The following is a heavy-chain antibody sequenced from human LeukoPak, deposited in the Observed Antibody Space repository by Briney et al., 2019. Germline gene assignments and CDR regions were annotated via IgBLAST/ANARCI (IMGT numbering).Heavy chain of an antibody. J-gene: IGHJ4*02. D-gene: IGHD5-24*01. CDR2: IYYSGSS. Sequence: SETLSLTCTVSGGSINNGGYYWSWIRQHPGKGLEWIGYIYYSGSSYYNPSLRSRVIISVDTSKNHFSLKLSSVTAADTAVYYCARNRDGYNSFDYWGQGTLVTVSS. V-gene: IGHV4-31*03. CDR1: GGSINNGGYY. CDR3: ARNRDGYNSFDY.